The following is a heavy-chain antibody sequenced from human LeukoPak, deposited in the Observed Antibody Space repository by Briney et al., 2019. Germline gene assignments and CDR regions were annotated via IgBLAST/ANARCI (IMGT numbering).Heavy chain of an antibody. D-gene: IGHD2-21*01. CDR2: ISAYNGNT. V-gene: IGHV1-18*01. CDR3: ARGRIVVVIASQDDAFDI. CDR1: GYTFTSYG. Sequence: ASVKVSCKASGYTFTSYGISWVRQAPGQGLEWMGWISAYNGNTNYAQKLQGRVTMTTDTSTSTAYMELRSLRSDDTAVYYCARGRIVVVIASQDDAFDIWGQGTMVTVSS. J-gene: IGHJ3*02.